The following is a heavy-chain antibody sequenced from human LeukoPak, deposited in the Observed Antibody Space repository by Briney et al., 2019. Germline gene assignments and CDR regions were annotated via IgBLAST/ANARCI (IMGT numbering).Heavy chain of an antibody. V-gene: IGHV1-69*05. J-gene: IGHJ6*03. CDR1: GGTFSSYA. D-gene: IGHD6-6*01. CDR2: IIPIFGTA. Sequence: SVNVSCKASGGTFSSYAISWVRPAPGRGLEWMGGIIPIFGTANYAQKFQGRVTITTDESTSTAYMELSSLRSEDTAVYYCAGTIGEYSSSSVGGYYYMDVWGKGTTVTVSS. CDR3: AGTIGEYSSSSVGGYYYMDV.